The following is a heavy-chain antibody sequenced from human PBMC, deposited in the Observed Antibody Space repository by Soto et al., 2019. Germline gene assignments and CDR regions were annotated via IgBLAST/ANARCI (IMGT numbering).Heavy chain of an antibody. CDR2: ISVSGGST. CDR1: GFTFSNYA. CDR3: AKDQGSSWYEIDY. D-gene: IGHD6-13*01. Sequence: EVQLLESGGGLVQPGGSLRLSCAASGFTFSNYAVTWVRQAPGKVLEWVSTISVSGGSTYYADSVKGRFTISRDNSKNTLYLQMNSLRAEDTAVYYCAKDQGSSWYEIDYWGQGTLVTVSS. V-gene: IGHV3-23*01. J-gene: IGHJ4*02.